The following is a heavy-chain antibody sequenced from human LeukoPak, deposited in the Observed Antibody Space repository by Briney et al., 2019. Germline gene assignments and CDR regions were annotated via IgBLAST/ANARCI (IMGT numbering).Heavy chain of an antibody. J-gene: IGHJ6*03. Sequence: PSETLSLICTVSGGSISGSSYYWSWIRQPAGKGLEWIGRICTSGSTNYNPSLESRVTISLDTSKNQFSLKLSSVTAADTAVYYCARGRRIVVVLGATRTHRDYYMDVWGKGTTVTVSS. CDR2: ICTSGST. D-gene: IGHD2-15*01. CDR3: ARGRRIVVVLGATRTHRDYYMDV. V-gene: IGHV4-61*02. CDR1: GGSISGSSYY.